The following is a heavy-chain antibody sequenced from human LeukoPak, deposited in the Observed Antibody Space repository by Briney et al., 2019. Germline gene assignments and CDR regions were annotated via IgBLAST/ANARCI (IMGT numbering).Heavy chain of an antibody. V-gene: IGHV1-69*13. J-gene: IGHJ3*02. CDR1: GGTFSSYV. CDR3: ARDRAAAAYDAFDI. Sequence: PVKVSCKASGGTFSSYVISWVRQAPGQGLEWMGGIIPIFGTANYAQKFQGRVTITADESTSTAYMELSSLRSEDTAVYYCARDRAAAAYDAFDIWGQGTMVTVSS. D-gene: IGHD6-13*01. CDR2: IIPIFGTA.